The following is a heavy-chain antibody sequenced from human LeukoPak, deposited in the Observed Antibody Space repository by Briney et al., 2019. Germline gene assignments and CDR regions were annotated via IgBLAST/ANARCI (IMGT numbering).Heavy chain of an antibody. CDR1: GDSFTSYG. J-gene: IGHJ6*03. CDR2: ISAYNGNT. D-gene: IGHD3-22*01. CDR3: ARDRGGSGYYYYYQYMDV. Sequence: ASVKVSCKTSGDSFTSYGISWVRQAPGQGLEWMGRISAYNGNTDYAQKLQGRVTMTTDTYTSTAYMELRSLRSDDTAVYYCARDRGGSGYYYYYQYMDVWGKGTTVTVSS. V-gene: IGHV1-18*01.